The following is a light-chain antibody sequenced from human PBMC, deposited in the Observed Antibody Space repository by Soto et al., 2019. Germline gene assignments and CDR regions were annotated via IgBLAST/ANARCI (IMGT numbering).Light chain of an antibody. V-gene: IGKV3-20*01. CDR1: QSVSSSY. CDR2: GAS. J-gene: IGKJ1*01. CDR3: QQYGTSPWT. Sequence: ELVLTQSPGTLSLSPGERATLSCRASQSVSSSYLAWYQQKPGQAPRLLIYGASSRATGIPDRFSSSGSGTDFTLTISRLEPEDFAVYYCQQYGTSPWTFGQGTKVDI.